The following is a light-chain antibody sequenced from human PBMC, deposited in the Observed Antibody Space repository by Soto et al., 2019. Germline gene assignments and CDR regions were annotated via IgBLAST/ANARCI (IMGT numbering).Light chain of an antibody. Sequence: EIVLTQSPGTLSLSPGDRATLSCRASQSVSSSDLAWYQQKPGQAPRLLIYGASTRATGITDRFSGSGSGTDFTLTISRLEPEDFVVYYCQQYGGSPLYTFGQGTKLEIK. J-gene: IGKJ2*01. CDR1: QSVSSSD. CDR2: GAS. CDR3: QQYGGSPLYT. V-gene: IGKV3-20*01.